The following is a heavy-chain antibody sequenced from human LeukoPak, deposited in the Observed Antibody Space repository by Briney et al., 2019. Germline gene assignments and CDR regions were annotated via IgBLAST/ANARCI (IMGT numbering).Heavy chain of an antibody. CDR2: ISYSGST. D-gene: IGHD3-16*01. Sequence: PSETLSLICTVSGDSISSYYWSWIRQPPGKGLEWIGYISYSGSTNSNPSLKSRTTISIDTSKNQFSLNLSSVTAADTAVYYCARVGRGDYVWGSYSFDYWGQGTLVTVSS. CDR1: GDSISSYY. CDR3: ARVGRGDYVWGSYSFDY. V-gene: IGHV4-59*01. J-gene: IGHJ4*02.